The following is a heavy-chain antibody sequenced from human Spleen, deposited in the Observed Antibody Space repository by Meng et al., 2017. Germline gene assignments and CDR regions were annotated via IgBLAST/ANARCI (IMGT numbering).Heavy chain of an antibody. V-gene: IGHV4-34*01. CDR2: INHSGAT. J-gene: IGHJ2*01. CDR3: ARHYRNRRYFDL. Sequence: VHLQRVAQVLFKPSETLSLTCGVYGGSFSDYSWSWIRQPPGKGLEWIGEINHSGATNYNPSLKSRVTISVDTSKNQFSLKLSSVTAADTAVYYCARHYRNRRYFDLWGRGTLVTVSS. CDR1: GGSFSDYS. D-gene: IGHD1-26*01.